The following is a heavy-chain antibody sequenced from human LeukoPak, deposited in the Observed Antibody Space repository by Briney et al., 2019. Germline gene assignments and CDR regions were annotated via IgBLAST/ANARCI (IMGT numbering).Heavy chain of an antibody. D-gene: IGHD2-15*01. CDR2: IHYSGTT. Sequence: PSETLSLTCTVSGGSISNINYNWGWIRQPPGQGLEWIGAIHYSGTTYYNPSLNSRVTISLDTSKNQFSLKLNSMTAADTALYYCAREGDMVATDYWGQGTLVTVSS. CDR3: AREGDMVATDY. J-gene: IGHJ4*02. CDR1: GGSISNINYN. V-gene: IGHV4-39*07.